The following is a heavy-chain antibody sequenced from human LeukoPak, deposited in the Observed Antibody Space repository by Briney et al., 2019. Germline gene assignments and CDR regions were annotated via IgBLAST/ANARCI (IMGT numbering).Heavy chain of an antibody. J-gene: IGHJ3*02. Sequence: SETLSLTXTVSGGSISSGDYYWSWIRQPPGKGLVWIGYIYYSGSTYYNPSLKSRVTISVDTSKNQFSLKLSSVTAADTAVYYCARYGSGYAFDIWGQGTMVTVSS. CDR1: GGSISSGDYY. D-gene: IGHD3-10*01. CDR2: IYYSGST. CDR3: ARYGSGYAFDI. V-gene: IGHV4-30-4*08.